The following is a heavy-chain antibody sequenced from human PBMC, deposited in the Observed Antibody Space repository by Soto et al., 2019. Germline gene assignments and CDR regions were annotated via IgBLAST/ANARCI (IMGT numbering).Heavy chain of an antibody. CDR1: GGTFSSYS. D-gene: IGHD3-22*01. Sequence: SVKVSCKASGGTFSSYSISWVRQAPGQGLEWMGGIIPIFGTANFAQKFQGRVTITADESTSTAYMELSSLRSEDTAVYYCARCKYYYDSSGYYPNWFDPWGQGTLVTVSS. CDR2: IIPIFGTA. J-gene: IGHJ5*02. CDR3: ARCKYYYDSSGYYPNWFDP. V-gene: IGHV1-69*13.